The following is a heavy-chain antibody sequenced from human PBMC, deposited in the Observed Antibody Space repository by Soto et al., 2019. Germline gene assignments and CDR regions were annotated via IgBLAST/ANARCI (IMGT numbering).Heavy chain of an antibody. CDR1: GYTFTRDQ. J-gene: IGHJ5*02. D-gene: IGHD5-18*01. CDR3: ARVMRSLLSITALDT. Sequence: QVQLVQSGAEVKKPGASVKVSCKASGYTFTRDQIHWVRQAPGQGLEWMGMIDPSGGKTNYAQKFQGRVTTTRDTSTSTVYMALSSLRSDDTAIYFCARVMRSLLSITALDTWGQGTLVTVSS. V-gene: IGHV1-46*01. CDR2: IDPSGGKT.